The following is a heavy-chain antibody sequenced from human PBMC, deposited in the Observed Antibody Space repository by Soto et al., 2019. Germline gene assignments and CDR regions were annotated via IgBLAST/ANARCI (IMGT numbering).Heavy chain of an antibody. CDR2: IYYSGST. CDR1: GGSISSYY. J-gene: IGHJ5*02. CDR3: ARVSIRYCTNGVCPGNWFDP. D-gene: IGHD2-8*01. Sequence: SETLSLTCTVSGGSISSYYWSWIRQPPGKGLEWIGYIYYSGSTNYNPSLKSRVTISVDTSKKQFSLKLSSVTAADTAVYYCARVSIRYCTNGVCPGNWFDPWGQGTLVTVSS. V-gene: IGHV4-59*01.